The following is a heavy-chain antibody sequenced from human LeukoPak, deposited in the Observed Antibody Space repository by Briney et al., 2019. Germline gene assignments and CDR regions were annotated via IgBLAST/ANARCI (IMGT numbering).Heavy chain of an antibody. D-gene: IGHD3-10*01. CDR2: IIPIFGTA. CDR1: GGTFSSYA. J-gene: IGHJ6*03. Sequence: SVKVSCKASGGTFSSYAISWVRQAPGQGLEWRGGIIPIFGTANYAQKFQGRVTITTDESTSTAYMELSSLRSEDTAVYYCARRSGSGSLISYMDVWGKGTTVTVSS. V-gene: IGHV1-69*05. CDR3: ARRSGSGSLISYMDV.